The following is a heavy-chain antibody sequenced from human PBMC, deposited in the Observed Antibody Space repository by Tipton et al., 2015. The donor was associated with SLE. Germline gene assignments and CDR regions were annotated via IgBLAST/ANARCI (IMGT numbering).Heavy chain of an antibody. Sequence: TLSLTCAVYGGSFSGYCWSWIRQPPGKGLEWIGETNHSGSTNYNPSLKSRLTISVDTSKNQFSLKLRSVTAADTAVYYCARQYYDFWSAYYYMDVWGEGTTVTVSS. CDR1: GGSFSGYC. CDR2: TNHSGST. J-gene: IGHJ6*03. D-gene: IGHD3-3*01. CDR3: ARQYYDFWSAYYYMDV. V-gene: IGHV4-34*01.